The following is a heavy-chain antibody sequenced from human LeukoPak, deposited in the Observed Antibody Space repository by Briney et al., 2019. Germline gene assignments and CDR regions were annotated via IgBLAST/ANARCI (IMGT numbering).Heavy chain of an antibody. CDR1: GLTFSSYA. CDR3: AKRDSSGYYYFDY. J-gene: IGHJ4*02. CDR2: ISGSGGTT. Sequence: SGGSLRLSCAASGLTFSSYAMSWVRQAPGKGLEWVSSISGSGGTTYYADSVKGRFTISRDNSKNTLYLQVNSLRAEDTAVYYCAKRDSSGYYYFDYWGQGTLVTASS. V-gene: IGHV3-23*01. D-gene: IGHD3-22*01.